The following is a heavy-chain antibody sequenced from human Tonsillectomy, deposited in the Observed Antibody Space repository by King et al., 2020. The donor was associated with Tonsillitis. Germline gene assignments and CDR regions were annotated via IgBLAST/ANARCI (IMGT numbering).Heavy chain of an antibody. CDR2: FDPEDGET. J-gene: IGHJ6*02. CDR1: GYTLTKLS. Sequence: VQLVQSGAEVKKPGASVRVSCKVSGYTLTKLSMHWVRQAPGKGLEGVGGFDPEDGETIYAQKCQGRVTMTEDKFRYTAYRELSRLGSEDTAVYYCAAGSGAATMSMDVWGQGTTVTVSS. CDR3: AAGSGAATMSMDV. D-gene: IGHD5-12*01. V-gene: IGHV1-24*01.